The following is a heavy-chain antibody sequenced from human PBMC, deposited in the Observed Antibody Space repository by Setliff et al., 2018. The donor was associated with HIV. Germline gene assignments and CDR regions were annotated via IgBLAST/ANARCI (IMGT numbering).Heavy chain of an antibody. J-gene: IGHJ5*02. V-gene: IGHV4-34*01. CDR1: GESFSDYY. CDR3: ARSPRLRGGHNWFDP. Sequence: NPSETLSLTCAVYGESFSDYYWSWIRQPPGKGLEWIGEVNHSGSANYNPSLKSRVTISVDTSKNQFSLKLTSVTAADTAVYYCARSPRLRGGHNWFDPWGQGTLVTVSS. D-gene: IGHD4-17*01. CDR2: VNHSGSA.